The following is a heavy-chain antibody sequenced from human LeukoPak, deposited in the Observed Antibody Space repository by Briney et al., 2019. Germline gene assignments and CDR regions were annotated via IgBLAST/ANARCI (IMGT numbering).Heavy chain of an antibody. CDR2: IYYSGST. Sequence: SETLSLTCTVSGGSIGSYYWSWIRQPPGKGLEWIGYIYYSGSTNYNHSLKSRVTISVDTSKNQFSLKLSSVTAADTAVYYCARQILATDAFDIWGQGTMVTVSS. D-gene: IGHD2-15*01. J-gene: IGHJ3*02. CDR3: ARQILATDAFDI. CDR1: GGSIGSYY. V-gene: IGHV4-59*08.